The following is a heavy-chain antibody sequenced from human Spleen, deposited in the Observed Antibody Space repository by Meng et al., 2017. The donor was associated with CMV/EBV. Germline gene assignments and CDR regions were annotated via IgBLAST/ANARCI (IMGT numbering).Heavy chain of an antibody. CDR1: GGSISSYY. D-gene: IGHD2-2*01. CDR3: AGVKPAAKGYWYFDL. Sequence: SETLSLTCTVSGGSISSYYWSWIRQPPGKGLEWIGNIYYSRSTNYNPSLESRVTISVDTSKKQFSLNLSSVTAADTAVYYCAGVKPAAKGYWYFDLWGRGTLVTVSS. J-gene: IGHJ2*01. V-gene: IGHV4-59*01. CDR2: IYYSRST.